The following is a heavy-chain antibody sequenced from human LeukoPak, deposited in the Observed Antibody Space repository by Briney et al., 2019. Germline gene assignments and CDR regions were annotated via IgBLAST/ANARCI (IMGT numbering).Heavy chain of an antibody. CDR3: AREHSSSWYNFDY. V-gene: IGHV3-74*01. J-gene: IGHJ4*02. CDR1: GFTFSSYW. CDR2: INRDGSST. D-gene: IGHD6-13*01. Sequence: PGGSLRLSCAASGFTFSSYWMHWVRQAPGKGLVWVSRINRDGSSTSYADSVKGRFTISRDNAKNTLYLQMNSLRAEDTAIYYCAREHSSSWYNFDYWGQGTLVTVSS.